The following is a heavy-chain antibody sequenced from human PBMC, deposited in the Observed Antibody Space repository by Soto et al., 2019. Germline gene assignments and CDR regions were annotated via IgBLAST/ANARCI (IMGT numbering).Heavy chain of an antibody. Sequence: SETLSLTCTVSGGSINIGGYYWTWMRQRPGKGLEWLGYIYHTGSTFHNLSLKNRMVISVDSSKNEFSLKLTSMTAADTAVYYCARTLSATNRRDYFYGMDVWGQGTTVTVSS. J-gene: IGHJ6*02. D-gene: IGHD3-3*01. CDR3: ARTLSATNRRDYFYGMDV. CDR2: IYHTGST. V-gene: IGHV4-31*02. CDR1: GGSINIGGYY.